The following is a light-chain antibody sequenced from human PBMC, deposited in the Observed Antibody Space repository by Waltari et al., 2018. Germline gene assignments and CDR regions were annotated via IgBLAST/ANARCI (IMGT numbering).Light chain of an antibody. CDR3: QQYDTSPYT. Sequence: EIVLTQSPGTLSLSPGERVTLSCRAIQSINKNFLAWYQQKLGQAPRLLIYSTSSRAAGIPDRFVGSGSGTDFTLTITRLEPEDFALYHCQQYDTSPYTFGQGTKLEIK. J-gene: IGKJ2*01. CDR2: STS. CDR1: QSINKNF. V-gene: IGKV3-20*01.